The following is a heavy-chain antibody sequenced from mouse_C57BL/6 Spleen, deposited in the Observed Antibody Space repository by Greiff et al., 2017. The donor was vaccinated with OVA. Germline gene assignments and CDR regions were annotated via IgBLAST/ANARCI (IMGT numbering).Heavy chain of an antibody. V-gene: IGHV5-9-1*02. J-gene: IGHJ4*01. CDR3: TRAEGYYYGSSPYAMDY. Sequence: EVKLMESGEGLVKPGGSLKLSCAASGFTFSSYAMSWVRQTPEKRLEWVAYISSGGDYIYYADTVKGLFTISRDNARNTLYLQMSSLKSEDTAMYYCTRAEGYYYGSSPYAMDYWGQGTSVTVSS. CDR1: GFTFSSYA. D-gene: IGHD1-1*01. CDR2: ISSGGDYI.